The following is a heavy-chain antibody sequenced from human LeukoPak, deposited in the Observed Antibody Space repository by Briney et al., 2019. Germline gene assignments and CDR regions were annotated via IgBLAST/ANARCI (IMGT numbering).Heavy chain of an antibody. CDR3: ASDPYYFDY. V-gene: IGHV4-34*01. J-gene: IGHJ4*02. CDR2: INYSGST. Sequence: SETLSLTCAVYGGSFSGYYWSWIRQPPGKGLEWIGEINYSGSTNYNPSLKSRVTISVDTSKNQFSLKLSSVTAADTAVYYCASDPYYFDYWGQGTLVTVSS. CDR1: GGSFSGYY.